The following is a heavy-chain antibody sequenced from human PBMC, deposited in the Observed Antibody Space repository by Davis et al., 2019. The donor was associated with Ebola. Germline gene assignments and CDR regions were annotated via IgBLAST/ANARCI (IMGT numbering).Heavy chain of an antibody. J-gene: IGHJ6*02. D-gene: IGHD1-7*01. CDR1: GFTFGDYA. CDR3: TRWLGRYNWNYDRYYYYGMDV. Sequence: GESLKISCTASGFTFGDYAMSWFRQAPGKGLEWVGFIRSKAYGGTTEYAASVKGRFTISRDDSKSIAYLQMKSLKTEDTAVYYCTRWLGRYNWNYDRYYYYGMDVWGQGTTVTVSS. CDR2: IRSKAYGGTT. V-gene: IGHV3-49*03.